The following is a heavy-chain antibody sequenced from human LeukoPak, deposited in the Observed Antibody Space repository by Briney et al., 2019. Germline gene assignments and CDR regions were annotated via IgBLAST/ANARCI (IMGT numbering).Heavy chain of an antibody. CDR3: ARVLCYYYGMDV. V-gene: IGHV4-31*03. CDR1: GGSISSGGYY. Sequence: PSEILSLTCTVSGGSISSGGYYWSWIRQHPGKGLEWIGYIYYSGSTYYNPSLKSRVTISVDTSKNQFSLKLSSVTAADTAVYYCARVLCYYYGMDVWGQGTTVTVSS. CDR2: IYYSGST. J-gene: IGHJ6*02.